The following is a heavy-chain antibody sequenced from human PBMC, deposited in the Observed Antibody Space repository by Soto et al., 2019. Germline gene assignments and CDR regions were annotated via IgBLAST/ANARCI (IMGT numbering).Heavy chain of an antibody. J-gene: IGHJ2*01. CDR1: GDTFNNYA. CDR2: IIPNVDAA. D-gene: IGHD2-8*01. Sequence: AVKLCCKACGDTFNNYAISWVRQAPGQGLEWVGGIIPNVDAANSAQKFQGRVTITADESTSTAYMELSRLRSEDTAVYYCANFAYFHPPTSSTPPPMYYLYL. V-gene: IGHV1-69*13. CDR3: ANFAYFHPPTSSTPPPMYYLYL.